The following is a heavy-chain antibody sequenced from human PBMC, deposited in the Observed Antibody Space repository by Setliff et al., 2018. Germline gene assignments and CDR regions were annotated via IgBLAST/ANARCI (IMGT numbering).Heavy chain of an antibody. CDR3: ARDGHNVYYFDY. D-gene: IGHD1-1*01. Sequence: GGSLRLSCAASGFTFSSLWMSWVRQAPGKGLEWVSRINSDGSSTNYADSVKGQFTVSRDNAKNTLYLQMNSLRAEDTAVYYCARDGHNVYYFDYWGLGTLVTVSS. CDR1: GFTFSSLW. CDR2: INSDGSST. V-gene: IGHV3-74*01. J-gene: IGHJ4*02.